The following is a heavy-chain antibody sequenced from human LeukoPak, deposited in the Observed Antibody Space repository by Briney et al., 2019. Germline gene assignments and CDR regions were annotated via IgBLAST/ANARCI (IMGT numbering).Heavy chain of an antibody. V-gene: IGHV4-30-2*02. CDR3: ARSLSIAAAERLIPQYYFDY. CDR2: ISQSGNS. Sequence: PSQTLSLTCKVSGDSLSSSTCNWSWIRQPPGKGLEWIGYISQSGNSYFTPSLKSRATISVDRSKNQFSLKLSSVTAADTAVYYCARSLSIAAAERLIPQYYFDYWGQGTLVTVSS. D-gene: IGHD6-13*01. J-gene: IGHJ4*02. CDR1: GDSLSSSTCN.